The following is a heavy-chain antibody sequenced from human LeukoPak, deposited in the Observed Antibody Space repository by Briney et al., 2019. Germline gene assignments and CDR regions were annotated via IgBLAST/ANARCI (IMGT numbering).Heavy chain of an antibody. CDR2: IYHSGST. J-gene: IGHJ6*02. CDR1: GGSISSSNW. D-gene: IGHD2-15*01. V-gene: IGHV4-4*02. Sequence: PSGTLSLTCAVSGGSISSSNWWSWVRQPPGKGLEWIGEIYHSGSTNYNPSLKSRVTISVDKSKNQFSLKLSSVTAADTAVYYCAKNLYCGGGSCYPSALGMDVWGQGTTVTVSS. CDR3: AKNLYCGGGSCYPSALGMDV.